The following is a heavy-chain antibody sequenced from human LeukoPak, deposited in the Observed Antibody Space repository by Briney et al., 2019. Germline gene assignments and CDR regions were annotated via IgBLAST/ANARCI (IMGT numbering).Heavy chain of an antibody. CDR1: GFIFSSDA. J-gene: IGHJ5*02. CDR2: VSGSGGTT. V-gene: IGHV3-23*01. D-gene: IGHD1-26*01. CDR3: AKEGAYAALNA. Sequence: GGSLRLSCAASGFIFSSDAMNWVRQAPGKGLDWVSGVSGSGGTTVYADSVKGRFTISRDNSKNTLYLQMNSLRAGDTAVYYCAKEGAYAALNAWGQGTLVSVSS.